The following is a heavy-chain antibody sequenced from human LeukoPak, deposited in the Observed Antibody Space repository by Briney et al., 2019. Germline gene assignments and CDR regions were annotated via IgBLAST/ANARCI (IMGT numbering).Heavy chain of an antibody. Sequence: PGGSLRLSCVASGFTFSNYGMNWVRQAPGKGLEWVAVISYDGSNKYYADSVKGRFTISRDNSKNTLYLQMNSLRAEDTAVYYCARGPSGYHNTGGQGTLVTVSS. J-gene: IGHJ4*02. CDR3: ARGPSGYHNT. CDR2: ISYDGSNK. D-gene: IGHD5-12*01. V-gene: IGHV3-30*03. CDR1: GFTFSNYG.